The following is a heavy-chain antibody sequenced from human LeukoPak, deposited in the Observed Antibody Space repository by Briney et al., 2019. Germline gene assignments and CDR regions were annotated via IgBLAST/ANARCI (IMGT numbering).Heavy chain of an antibody. Sequence: GGSLRLSCAASRFTFSSYGMHWVRQAPGKGLEWVAVISYDGNNRYYADSVKGRFTISRYNSKNTLYLQMNSLRAENTAVYYCAKVKGEVIGAFDIWGQGTMVTVSS. V-gene: IGHV3-30*18. J-gene: IGHJ3*02. D-gene: IGHD3-16*01. CDR2: ISYDGNNR. CDR3: AKVKGEVIGAFDI. CDR1: RFTFSSYG.